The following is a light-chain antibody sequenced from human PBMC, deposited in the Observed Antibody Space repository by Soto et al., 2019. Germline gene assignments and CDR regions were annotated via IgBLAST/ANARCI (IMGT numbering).Light chain of an antibody. Sequence: QSALTQPASVSGSPGQSITISCSGTSSNIGGYNVVSWYQQHPGKAPKVIVYEGIKRPSGVSDRFSGSTSGSTASLTISGLQTEDEADYYCSSYTTTGTQVFGSGTKVTVL. V-gene: IGLV2-14*02. CDR1: SSNIGGYNV. CDR2: EGI. CDR3: SSYTTTGTQV. J-gene: IGLJ1*01.